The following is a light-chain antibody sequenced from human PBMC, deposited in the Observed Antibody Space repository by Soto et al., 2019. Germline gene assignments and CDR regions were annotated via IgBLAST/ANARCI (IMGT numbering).Light chain of an antibody. Sequence: EIVLTQSPGTLSLSPGERATLSCRASQSVTSNFLAWYQQKPGQAPSLLIYGASSRATGIPDRFSGSGSGTGFTLTISRLEPEDFAVYYCQHYVNSPQTFGQGTKVAIK. CDR2: GAS. J-gene: IGKJ1*01. V-gene: IGKV3-20*01. CDR3: QHYVNSPQT. CDR1: QSVTSNF.